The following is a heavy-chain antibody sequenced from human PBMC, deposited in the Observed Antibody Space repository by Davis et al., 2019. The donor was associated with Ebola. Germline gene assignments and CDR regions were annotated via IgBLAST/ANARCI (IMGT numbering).Heavy chain of an antibody. CDR2: ISATGEGT. CDR3: AKANNGWSYDVFDV. CDR1: GFIFRNYV. D-gene: IGHD6-19*01. J-gene: IGHJ3*01. V-gene: IGHV3-23*01. Sequence: GESLKISCETSGFIFRNYVMSWVRQAPGKGLEWVSTISATGEGTYYADSVKGRFTSSRDNSKSMVYLQARSLRAEDTALYYCAKANNGWSYDVFDVWGLGTMVIVSS.